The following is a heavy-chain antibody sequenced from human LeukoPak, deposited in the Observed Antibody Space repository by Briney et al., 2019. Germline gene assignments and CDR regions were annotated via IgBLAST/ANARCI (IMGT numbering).Heavy chain of an antibody. J-gene: IGHJ6*03. Sequence: PGGSLRLSCAASGFTFSSYAMSWVRQAPGKGLEWVSLISGSGGNTYYADSVKGRFTISRDNSKHTLYLEMNSLRAEDTAVYYCAKYVTTGYSYYYYIDVWGKGTTVTVSS. CDR3: AKYVTTGYSYYYYIDV. D-gene: IGHD1-14*01. V-gene: IGHV3-23*01. CDR1: GFTFSSYA. CDR2: ISGSGGNT.